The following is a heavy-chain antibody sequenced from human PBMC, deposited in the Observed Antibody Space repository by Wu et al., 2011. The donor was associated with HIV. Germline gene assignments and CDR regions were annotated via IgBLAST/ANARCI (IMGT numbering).Heavy chain of an antibody. D-gene: IGHD2-21*01. J-gene: IGHJ6*03. CDR2: INPSGGNT. V-gene: IGHV1-46*01. CDR3: ARSRVRAPGLSSNYYYYYYMDV. CDR1: GYTFTDYY. Sequence: QVQLVQSGAEVKKPGASVKVSCKASGYTFTDYYMHWVRQAPGQGLEWMGTINPSGGNTSHAQNFQGRVTMTRDTSTNTVYMELSRLRSEDTAVYFCARSRVRAPGLSSNYYYYYYMDVWGKGTTVTVSS.